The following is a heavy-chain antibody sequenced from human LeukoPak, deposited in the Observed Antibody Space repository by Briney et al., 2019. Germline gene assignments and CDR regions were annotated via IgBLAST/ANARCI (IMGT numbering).Heavy chain of an antibody. J-gene: IGHJ3*02. D-gene: IGHD3-9*01. CDR3: ARQPPSDYDILTGYSPDAFDI. CDR1: GGSISSSSYY. CDR2: IYYSGST. V-gene: IGHV4-39*01. Sequence: SETLSLTCTVSGGSISSSSYYWGWIRQLPGKGLEWIGSIYYSGSTYYNPSLKSRVTISVDTSKNQFSLKLSSVTAADTAVYYCARQPPSDYDILTGYSPDAFDIWGQGTVVAVSS.